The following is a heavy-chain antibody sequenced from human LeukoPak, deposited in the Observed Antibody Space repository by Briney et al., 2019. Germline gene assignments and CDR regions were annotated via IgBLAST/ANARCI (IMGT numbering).Heavy chain of an antibody. J-gene: IGHJ4*02. CDR2: IRYDGSKK. Sequence: GGSLRLSCAASGFIFSSYGMHWVRQAPGKGLEWVAFIRYDGSKKYYADSVKSRFTISRDNSKNTLYLQMNSLRAEDTAVYYCARANYYYDSSGYEDYWGQGTLVTVSS. D-gene: IGHD3-22*01. CDR1: GFIFSSYG. V-gene: IGHV3-30*02. CDR3: ARANYYYDSSGYEDY.